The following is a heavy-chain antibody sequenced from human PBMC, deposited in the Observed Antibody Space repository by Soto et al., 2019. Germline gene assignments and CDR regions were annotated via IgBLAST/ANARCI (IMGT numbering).Heavy chain of an antibody. Sequence: SGTLSLTCAVYGGSFSGYYWSWIRQPPGKGLEWIGEINHSGSTNYNPSLKSRVTISVDTSKNQFSLKLSSVTAADTAVYYCARRGRKYYYYYMDVWGKRTTVTVAS. J-gene: IGHJ6*03. CDR2: INHSGST. V-gene: IGHV4-34*01. CDR1: GGSFSGYY. CDR3: ARRGRKYYYYYMDV. D-gene: IGHD3-10*01.